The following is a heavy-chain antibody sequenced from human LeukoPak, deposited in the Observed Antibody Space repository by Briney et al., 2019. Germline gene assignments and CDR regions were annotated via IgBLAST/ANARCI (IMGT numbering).Heavy chain of an antibody. D-gene: IGHD2-2*01. J-gene: IGHJ5*02. CDR3: ARHEGYCSSNSCYRGWFDP. CDR2: IYQSGSA. CDR1: GYSISSGYY. Sequence: SETLSLTCAVSGYSISSGYYWGWIRQPPGKGLEWIGSIYQSGSAYYNPSLKSRLTISVDTSKNQFSLKLRSVTAADTAMYYCARHEGYCSSNSCYRGWFDPWGQGTLVIVSS. V-gene: IGHV4-38-2*01.